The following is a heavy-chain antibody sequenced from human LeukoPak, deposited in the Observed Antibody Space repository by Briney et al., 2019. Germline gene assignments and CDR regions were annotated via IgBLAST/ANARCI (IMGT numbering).Heavy chain of an antibody. CDR2: IYYSGST. D-gene: IGHD6-19*01. CDR1: GDSTSSSSYY. Sequence: SETLSLTCTVSGDSTSSSSYYWGWIRQPPGKGLEWIGSIYYSGSTYYNPSLKSRVTISVDTSKNQFSLKLSSVTAADTAVYYCARLNSSGWYRIFDYWGQGTLVTVSS. J-gene: IGHJ4*02. CDR3: ARLNSSGWYRIFDY. V-gene: IGHV4-39*01.